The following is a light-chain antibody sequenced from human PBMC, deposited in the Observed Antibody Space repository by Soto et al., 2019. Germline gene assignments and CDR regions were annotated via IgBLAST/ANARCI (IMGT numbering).Light chain of an antibody. V-gene: IGKV3-20*01. CDR1: QSVSSN. J-gene: IGKJ4*01. CDR2: GAS. CDR3: QQFENSPLT. Sequence: IVLTQSPGTLSLSPVEIATLSCMASQSVSSNLAWYHQKPGQPPRLLIYGASSRDTGIPDRFSGSGSGTDFTLTISRLAPEGFAVYYCQQFENSPLTFGGGTKVDI.